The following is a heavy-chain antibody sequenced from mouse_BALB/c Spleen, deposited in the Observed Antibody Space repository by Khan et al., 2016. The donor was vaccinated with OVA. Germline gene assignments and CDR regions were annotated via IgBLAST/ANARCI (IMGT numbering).Heavy chain of an antibody. D-gene: IGHD1-1*01. J-gene: IGHJ4*01. CDR3: ARENYYGRSCYAMDY. Sequence: DLVKPGASVKLSCKASGYTFTSYWINWIKQRPGQGLEWIGRIGPGSSNAYYTDMFKDKATLTVDTSSNTAHIQLSSLSSEDSAVYSSARENYYGRSCYAMDYWGQGTSVTVSA. V-gene: IGHV1S41*01. CDR1: GYTFTSYW. CDR2: IGPGSSNA.